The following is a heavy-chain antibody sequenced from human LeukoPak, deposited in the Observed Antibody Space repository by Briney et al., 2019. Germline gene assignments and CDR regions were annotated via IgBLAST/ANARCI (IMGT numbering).Heavy chain of an antibody. CDR2: IKQDGREK. CDR1: RFTLTSAL. J-gene: IGHJ4*02. V-gene: IGHV3-7*03. Sequence: RGSLRLSCAASRFTLTSALMSSGRHAPGRGVECVAQIKQDGREKYYVDSVKGRFTISRDNAKNSLYLQMNSLRVEDTAVYYCARDYSIGWYGHQDYFDDGGQGTLVTVSS. D-gene: IGHD6-19*01. CDR3: ARDYSIGWYGHQDYFDD.